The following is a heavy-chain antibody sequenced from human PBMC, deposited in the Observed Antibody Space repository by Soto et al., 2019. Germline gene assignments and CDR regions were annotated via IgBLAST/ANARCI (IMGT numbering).Heavy chain of an antibody. CDR2: ISGSGGST. J-gene: IGHJ6*02. CDR1: GFTFSNYA. V-gene: IGHV3-23*01. Sequence: GGSLRLSCAASGFTFSNYAMNWVRQAPGRGLDWVSSISGSGGSTDYADFVKGRFTVSRHNSKNTLYLEMNSLRAEDTAVYYCASPSGYSGYDYALNYYYYGMDVWGQGTTVTVSS. D-gene: IGHD5-12*01. CDR3: ASPSGYSGYDYALNYYYYGMDV.